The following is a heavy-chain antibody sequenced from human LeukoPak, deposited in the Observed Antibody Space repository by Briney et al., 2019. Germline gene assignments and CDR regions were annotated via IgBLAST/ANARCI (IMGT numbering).Heavy chain of an antibody. J-gene: IGHJ6*03. CDR1: GGSISSYY. Sequence: ASETLSLTCTVSGGSISSYYWSWIRQPPGKGLEWIGEINHSGSTNYNPSLKSRVTISVDTSKNQFSLKLSSVTAADTAVYYCARGRQQLVLYYYYYMDVWGKGTTVTVSS. V-gene: IGHV4-34*01. D-gene: IGHD6-13*01. CDR3: ARGRQQLVLYYYYYMDV. CDR2: INHSGST.